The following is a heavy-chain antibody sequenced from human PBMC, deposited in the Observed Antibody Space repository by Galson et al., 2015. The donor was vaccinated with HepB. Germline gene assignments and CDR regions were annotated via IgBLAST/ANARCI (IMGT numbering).Heavy chain of an antibody. CDR1: GFTFSSYA. J-gene: IGHJ4*02. CDR2: MSGNTGDT. D-gene: IGHD2-2*02. V-gene: IGHV3-23*01. Sequence: SLRLSCAASGFTFSSYAMGRVRQAPGKGLEYVSAMSGNTGDTYYADSVKGRFTISRDNSKNTLYLQMNSLRAEDTAVYYCAKRGPGYCSSTTCYKSFNYWGQGTQVTVSS. CDR3: AKRGPGYCSSTTCYKSFNY.